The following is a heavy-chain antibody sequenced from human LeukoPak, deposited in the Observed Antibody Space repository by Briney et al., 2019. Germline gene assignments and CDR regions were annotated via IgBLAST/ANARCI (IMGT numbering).Heavy chain of an antibody. CDR3: AKAREDTYYYDSSGYYFATPLDY. D-gene: IGHD3-22*01. CDR1: RFTFSIFA. J-gene: IGHJ4*02. CDR2: ISSSSSTI. V-gene: IGHV3-48*01. Sequence: GGSLRLSCAASRFTFSIFAMNWVRQAPGKGLEWLSYISSSSSTIYYADSVKGRFTISRDNSKNTLYLQMNSLRAEDTAVYYCAKAREDTYYYDSSGYYFATPLDYWGQGTLVTVSS.